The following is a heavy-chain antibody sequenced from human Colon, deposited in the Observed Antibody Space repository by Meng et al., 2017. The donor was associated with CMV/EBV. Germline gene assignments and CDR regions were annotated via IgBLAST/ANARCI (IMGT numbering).Heavy chain of an antibody. J-gene: IGHJ4*02. V-gene: IGHV1-2*06. CDR1: GYTFTGYY. CDR2: INPNTGGT. D-gene: IGHD4-11*01. CDR3: ARDNSNWSTDF. Sequence: QVQLVQSGAEVKKPGASIKVSCKASGYTFTGYYMHWVRQAPGQGLEWMGRINPNTGGTNYAQKFQGRVTVTRDTSISTAYMELTRLRSDDTAIYYCARDNSNWSTDFWGQGTLVTVSS.